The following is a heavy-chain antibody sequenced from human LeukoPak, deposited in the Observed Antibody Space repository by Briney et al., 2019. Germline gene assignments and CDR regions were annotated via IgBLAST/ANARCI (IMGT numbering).Heavy chain of an antibody. Sequence: PSETLSLTCTVSGGSISSSSYYWGWIREPPGKGLEWIGSIYYSGSTYYNPSLKSRVTISVDTSKNQFSLKLSSVTAADTAVYYCASLYCGGDCYPDYWGQGTLVTVSS. V-gene: IGHV4-39*01. CDR3: ASLYCGGDCYPDY. CDR1: GGSISSSSYY. J-gene: IGHJ4*02. CDR2: IYYSGST. D-gene: IGHD2-21*02.